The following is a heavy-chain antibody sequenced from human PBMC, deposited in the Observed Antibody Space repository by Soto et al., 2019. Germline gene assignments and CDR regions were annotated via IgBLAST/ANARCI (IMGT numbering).Heavy chain of an antibody. CDR1: GGSISSYY. Sequence: SETLSLTCTVSGGSISSYYWSWIRQPPGKGLEWIGYIYYSGSTNYNPSLKSRVTISVDTSKNQFSLKLSSVTAADTAVYYCASAHQLLSGSYPPGMDVWGQGTTVTGSS. CDR3: ASAHQLLSGSYPPGMDV. CDR2: IYYSGST. V-gene: IGHV4-59*01. D-gene: IGHD2-2*01. J-gene: IGHJ6*02.